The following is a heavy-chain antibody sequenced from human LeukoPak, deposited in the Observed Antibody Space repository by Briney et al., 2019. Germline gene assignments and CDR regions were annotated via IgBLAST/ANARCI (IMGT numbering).Heavy chain of an antibody. V-gene: IGHV3-23*01. CDR3: AKRPEIFDVAAEPSYFDY. CDR1: GFTFSSYA. CDR2: ISGSGGST. Sequence: GGSLRLSCAASGFTFSSYAMSWVRQATGKGLESVSAISGSGGSTYYADSVKGRFTISRDNSKNTLYLQMNSLRAEDTVVYYCAKRPEIFDVAAEPSYFDYWGQGTLVTVSS. J-gene: IGHJ4*02. D-gene: IGHD6-13*01.